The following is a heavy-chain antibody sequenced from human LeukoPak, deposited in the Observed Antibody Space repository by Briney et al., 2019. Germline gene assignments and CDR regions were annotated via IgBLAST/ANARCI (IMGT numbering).Heavy chain of an antibody. CDR3: ARTSWELHTIYYYYYMDV. J-gene: IGHJ6*03. CDR2: IYSGGTT. D-gene: IGHD1-26*01. V-gene: IGHV3-53*01. CDR1: GFTVSDNY. Sequence: PGGSLRHSCAASGFTVSDNYMSWVRQAPGKGLEWVSVIYSGGTTYYADSVKGRFTISRDNSKNTLYLQMNNLRAEDTAVYYFARTSWELHTIYYYYYMDVWGKGTTVTVSS.